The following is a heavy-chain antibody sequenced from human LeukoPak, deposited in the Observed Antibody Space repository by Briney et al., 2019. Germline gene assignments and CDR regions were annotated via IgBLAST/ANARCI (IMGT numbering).Heavy chain of an antibody. CDR1: GGTFSSYA. CDR2: IIPIFGTA. D-gene: IGHD6-13*01. CDR3: ARGGIAAAGYYYMDV. Sequence: SVKVSCKASGGTFSSYAISWVRQAPGQGLEWMGGIIPIFGTANYAQKFQGRVTITTDESTSTAYMGLSSLRSEDTAVYYCARGGIAAAGYYYMDVWGKGTTVTVSS. J-gene: IGHJ6*03. V-gene: IGHV1-69*05.